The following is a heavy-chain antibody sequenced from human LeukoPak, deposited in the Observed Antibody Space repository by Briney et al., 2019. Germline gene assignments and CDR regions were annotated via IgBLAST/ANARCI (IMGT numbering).Heavy chain of an antibody. CDR2: FSVSGGNT. J-gene: IGHJ6*03. V-gene: IGHV3-23*01. CDR1: GFTFSDYA. Sequence: GSLRLSCAVSGFTFSDYAMSWVRQAPGRGLEWVSSFSVSGGNTYYADFVKGRFTISRDNSKNMLYLQMNSLRAEDSAVYYCAKKQQAGTGWNYMDVWGTGTTVTVSS. D-gene: IGHD1-1*01. CDR3: AKKQQAGTGWNYMDV.